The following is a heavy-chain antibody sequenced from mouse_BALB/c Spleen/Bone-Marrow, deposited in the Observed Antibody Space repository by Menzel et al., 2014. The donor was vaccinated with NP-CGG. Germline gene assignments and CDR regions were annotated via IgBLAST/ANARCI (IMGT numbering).Heavy chain of an antibody. CDR2: LSSGSSTI. D-gene: IGHD4-1*01. Sequence: EVQGVESGGGLVQPGGSRKLSCAASGFTFSSFGMHWVRQAPEKGLEWVAYLSSGSSTIFYADTVKGRFTISRDNPKNTLFLQITSLRSEDTAIYYCTRGGNWEDFDYWGQGTTLTVSS. V-gene: IGHV5-17*02. CDR3: TRGGNWEDFDY. J-gene: IGHJ2*01. CDR1: GFTFSSFG.